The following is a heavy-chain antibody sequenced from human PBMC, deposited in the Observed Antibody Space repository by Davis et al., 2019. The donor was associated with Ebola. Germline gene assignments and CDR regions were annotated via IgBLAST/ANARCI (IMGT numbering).Heavy chain of an antibody. D-gene: IGHD1-26*01. CDR3: ARDRRSYYQAFEY. J-gene: IGHJ4*02. CDR1: GFTFSSYW. CDR2: INSDGSST. Sequence: GESLKISCAASGFTFSSYWMHWVRQAPGKGLVWVSRINSDGSSTSYADSVKGRFTISRDNAKNTLYMQMNSLRAEDTAVYYCARDRRSYYQAFEYWGQGTLVTVSS. V-gene: IGHV3-74*01.